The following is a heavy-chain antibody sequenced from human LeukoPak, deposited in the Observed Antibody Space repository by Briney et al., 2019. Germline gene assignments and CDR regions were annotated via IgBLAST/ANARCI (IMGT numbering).Heavy chain of an antibody. D-gene: IGHD5-18*01. J-gene: IGHJ4*02. Sequence: SETLSLTCAVYGGSFSGYYWSWIRQHPGKGLEWIGYIYYSGSTYYNPSLKSRVTISVDTSKNQFSLKLSSVTAADTAVYYCASSGRIQLWSPYYFDYWGQGTLVTVSS. CDR2: IYYSGST. CDR1: GGSFSGYY. V-gene: IGHV4-31*11. CDR3: ASSGRIQLWSPYYFDY.